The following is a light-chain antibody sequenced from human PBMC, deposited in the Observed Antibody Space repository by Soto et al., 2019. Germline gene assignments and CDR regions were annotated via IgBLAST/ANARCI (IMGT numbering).Light chain of an antibody. CDR1: KSISST. CDR3: QQRHSIPWT. J-gene: IGKJ1*01. CDR2: AAS. Sequence: DIQMTQSPSSLSASVGDRVTITCRASKSISSTLNWYQQKPGKAPKLLIYAASNLQSGVPSTFSGSGSGTDFTLTISSLQPEDVATYYCQQRHSIPWTFGQGTKVEIK. V-gene: IGKV1-39*01.